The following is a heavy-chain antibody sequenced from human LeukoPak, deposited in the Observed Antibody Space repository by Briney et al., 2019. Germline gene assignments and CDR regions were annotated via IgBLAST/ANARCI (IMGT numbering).Heavy chain of an antibody. CDR1: GGSISSSSYY. J-gene: IGHJ4*02. CDR3: ASFKVGGPAFDN. CDR2: IYYSGST. Sequence: SETLSLTCTVSGGSISSSSYYWGWIRQPPGKGLEWIVCIYYSGSTYYNPSLKIPVTIAVDTSKNQFSLKLSYVTATDTAVYYCASFKVGGPAFDNWGQGNLVTVSS. V-gene: IGHV4-39*01. D-gene: IGHD1-26*01.